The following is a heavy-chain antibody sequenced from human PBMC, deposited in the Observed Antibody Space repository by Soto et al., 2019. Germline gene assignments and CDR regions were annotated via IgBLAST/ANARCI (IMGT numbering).Heavy chain of an antibody. D-gene: IGHD2-8*01. CDR2: INPKSGGT. J-gene: IGHJ6*02. Sequence: ASVKVSCKASGYSFTDYHIHWVRQAPGQGLEWLGRINPKSGGTSTAQKFQGWVTMTTDTSISTASMELTRLTSDDAAIYYCARGDSTDCSNGVCSFFYNHDMDVWGQGTTVTVSS. CDR3: ARGDSTDCSNGVCSFFYNHDMDV. CDR1: GYSFTDYH. V-gene: IGHV1-2*04.